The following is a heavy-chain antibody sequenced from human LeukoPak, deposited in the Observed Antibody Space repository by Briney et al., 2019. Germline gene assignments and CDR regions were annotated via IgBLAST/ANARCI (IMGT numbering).Heavy chain of an antibody. D-gene: IGHD3-22*01. CDR2: IYSGGST. Sequence: GGSLRLSCAASGFTVSSIYMSWVRQAPGKGLEWVSVIYSGGSTYYADSVKGRFTISRDNSKNTLYLQMNSLRAEDTAVYYCATSSGYYYGCYYWGQGTLVTVSS. CDR3: ATSSGYYYGCYY. CDR1: GFTVSSIY. J-gene: IGHJ4*02. V-gene: IGHV3-53*01.